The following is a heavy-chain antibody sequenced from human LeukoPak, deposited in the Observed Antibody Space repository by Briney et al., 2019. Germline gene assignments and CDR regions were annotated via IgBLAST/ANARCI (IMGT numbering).Heavy chain of an antibody. CDR3: ARALVVPAAMVNWFDP. CDR2: IYYSGST. V-gene: IGHV4-59*01. Sequence: ASETLSLTCTVSGGSISSYYWSWIRQPPGKGLEWIGYIYYSGSTNYNPSLKSRVTISVDTSKNQFSLKLRSVTAADTAVYYCARALVVPAAMVNWFDPWGQGTLVTVSS. D-gene: IGHD2-2*01. J-gene: IGHJ5*02. CDR1: GGSISSYY.